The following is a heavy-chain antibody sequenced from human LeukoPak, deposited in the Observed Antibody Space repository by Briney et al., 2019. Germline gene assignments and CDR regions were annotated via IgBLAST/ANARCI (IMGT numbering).Heavy chain of an antibody. V-gene: IGHV1-18*04. CDR3: ARAKRGYSGYDFTEVIDY. CDR2: ISAYNGNT. J-gene: IGHJ4*02. Sequence: ASVKVSCKASGYTFTSYGISWVRQAPGQGLEWMGWISAYNGNTNYAQKLQGRVTMTTDTSTSTAYMGLRSLRSDDTAVYYCARAKRGYSGYDFTEVIDYWGQGTLVTVSS. CDR1: GYTFTSYG. D-gene: IGHD5-12*01.